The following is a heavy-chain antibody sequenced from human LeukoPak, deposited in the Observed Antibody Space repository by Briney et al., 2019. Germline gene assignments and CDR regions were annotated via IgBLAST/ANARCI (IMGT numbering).Heavy chain of an antibody. J-gene: IGHJ3*02. Sequence: GESLKISCKGSGSSFTSYWIGWVRQMPGKGLEWMGIIYPGDSDTRYSPSFQGQVTISADKSISTAYLQWSSLKASDTAMYYCARPRGAYRSSGWYAAFDIWGQGTMVTVSS. V-gene: IGHV5-51*01. CDR2: IYPGDSDT. CDR3: ARPRGAYRSSGWYAAFDI. D-gene: IGHD6-19*01. CDR1: GSSFTSYW.